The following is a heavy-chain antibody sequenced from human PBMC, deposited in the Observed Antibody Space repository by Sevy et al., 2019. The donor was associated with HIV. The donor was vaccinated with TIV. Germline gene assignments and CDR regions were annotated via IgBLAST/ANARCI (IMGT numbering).Heavy chain of an antibody. D-gene: IGHD2-2*01. Sequence: GGSLRLSCAASGFTFSNYWMSWVRQAPGKGLEWVATIKKDGTEKYDVDSVRGLFTMSRDNAKNSLYLQMNSLRVEDTALYYCARDCSSTTCLWGLDYWGQRTTVTVSS. J-gene: IGHJ6*02. CDR2: IKKDGTEK. V-gene: IGHV3-7*03. CDR1: GFTFSNYW. CDR3: ARDCSSTTCLWGLDY.